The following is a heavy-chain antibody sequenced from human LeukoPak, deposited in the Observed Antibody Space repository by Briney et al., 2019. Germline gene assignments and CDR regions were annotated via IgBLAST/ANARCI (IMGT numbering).Heavy chain of an antibody. CDR1: GGSISSSSYY. CDR2: IYYSGST. CDR3: ASRSSICCGYQDSLYYFDS. J-gene: IGHJ4*02. Sequence: SETLSLTCTGSGGSISSSSYYWGGIRQPPGKGLEWIGSIYYSGSTYYNPYHKSRVSISVVTSKVQFSLELSSVTAADAAVYYCASRSSICCGYQDSLYYFDSWGQGTLVTVSS. V-gene: IGHV4-39*07. D-gene: IGHD3-3*02.